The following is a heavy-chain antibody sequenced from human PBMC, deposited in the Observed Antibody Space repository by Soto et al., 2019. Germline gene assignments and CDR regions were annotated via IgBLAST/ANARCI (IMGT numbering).Heavy chain of an antibody. Sequence: SETLSLTCAVYGGSFSGYYWSWIRQPPGKGLEWIGEINHSGSTTYNPSLKSRVTISVDTAKNHFSLKQSSVTAADTTVYYCGRVYIWGSYRPFDYWGQGTLVTVSS. V-gene: IGHV4-34*01. CDR3: GRVYIWGSYRPFDY. CDR1: GGSFSGYY. CDR2: INHSGST. D-gene: IGHD3-16*02. J-gene: IGHJ4*02.